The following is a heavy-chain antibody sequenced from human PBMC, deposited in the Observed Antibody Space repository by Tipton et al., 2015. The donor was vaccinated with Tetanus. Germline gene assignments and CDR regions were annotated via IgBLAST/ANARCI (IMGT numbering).Heavy chain of an antibody. D-gene: IGHD3-16*02. CDR2: IYPGDSSV. CDR1: GYNFATFW. J-gene: IGHJ3*01. V-gene: IGHV5-51*01. Sequence: QSGTEVKKPGESLNISCKASGYNFATFWIGWVRQKPGKGLEWMGIIYPGDSSVRYSPTFQGQVTISADRSTTTAYLQWDRLKVSDTAMYFCARHMAEHDTRYFDLWGQGTKVTVSS. CDR3: ARHMAEHDTRYFDL.